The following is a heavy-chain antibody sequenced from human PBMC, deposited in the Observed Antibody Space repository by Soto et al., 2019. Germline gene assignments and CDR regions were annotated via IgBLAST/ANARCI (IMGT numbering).Heavy chain of an antibody. CDR2: IYYSGST. D-gene: IGHD1-7*01. J-gene: IGHJ4*02. V-gene: IGHV4-39*01. CDR1: GGSISSSSYY. Sequence: SETLSLTCTVSGGSISSSSYYWGWIRQPPGKGLEWIGSIYYSGSTYYNPSLKSRVTISEDTSKNQFSLKLSSVTAADTAVYYCATINWNYVNWPDYWGQGTLVTVSS. CDR3: ATINWNYVNWPDY.